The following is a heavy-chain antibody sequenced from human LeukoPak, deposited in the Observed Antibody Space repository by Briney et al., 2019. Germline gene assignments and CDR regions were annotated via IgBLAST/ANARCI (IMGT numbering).Heavy chain of an antibody. J-gene: IGHJ5*02. Sequence: GESLKISCKGSVYSFTSYWIGWVRQMPGKGLEWMGIIYPGDSDTRYSPSFQGQVTISADKSISTAYLQWSSLKASDTAMYYCARITGTFPDVGPYWFDPWGQGTLVTVSS. CDR2: IYPGDSDT. CDR1: VYSFTSYW. CDR3: ARITGTFPDVGPYWFDP. V-gene: IGHV5-51*01. D-gene: IGHD1-20*01.